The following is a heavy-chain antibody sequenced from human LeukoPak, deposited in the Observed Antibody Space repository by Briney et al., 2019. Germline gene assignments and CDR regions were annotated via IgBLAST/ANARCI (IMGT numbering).Heavy chain of an antibody. CDR2: IWYDGSNK. Sequence: PGGSLRLSCAASGLTFSSYGMHWVRQAPGKGLEWVALIWYDGSNKYYVDSVKGRFTISRDNSKNTLYLQMNSLRAEDTAVYYCARTQYCGGDCGEPRFDYWGQGTLVTVSS. V-gene: IGHV3-33*01. CDR3: ARTQYCGGDCGEPRFDY. CDR1: GLTFSSYG. D-gene: IGHD2-21*02. J-gene: IGHJ4*02.